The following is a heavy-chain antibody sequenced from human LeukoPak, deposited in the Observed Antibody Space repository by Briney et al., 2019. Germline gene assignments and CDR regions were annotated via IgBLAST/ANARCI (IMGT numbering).Heavy chain of an antibody. V-gene: IGHV3-23*01. D-gene: IGHD2-15*01. CDR2: ISGSGGGT. CDR1: GFTISSYA. J-gene: IGHJ5*02. CDR3: AKSQYCSGGSCYWFDP. Sequence: GGSLRLSCAASGFTISSYAMSWVRQTPGKGLEWVSAISGSGGGTYYADSVKGRFTISRDNSKNTLYLQMNSLRAEDTAVYYCAKSQYCSGGSCYWFDPWGQGTLVTVSS.